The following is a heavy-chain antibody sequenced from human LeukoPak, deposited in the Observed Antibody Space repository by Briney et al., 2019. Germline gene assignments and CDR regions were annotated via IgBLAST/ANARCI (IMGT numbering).Heavy chain of an antibody. V-gene: IGHV4-59*01. D-gene: IGHD2-2*01. CDR1: GGSISSYY. CDR3: ARSWGGCSSTSCPSPYYYYGMDV. Sequence: SETLSLTCTVSGGSISSYYWSWIRQPPGKGLEWIGYIYYSGSTNYNPSLKSRVTISVDTSKNQFSLKLSSVTAADTAVYYCARSWGGCSSTSCPSPYYYYGMDVWGQGTTVTVSS. CDR2: IYYSGST. J-gene: IGHJ6*02.